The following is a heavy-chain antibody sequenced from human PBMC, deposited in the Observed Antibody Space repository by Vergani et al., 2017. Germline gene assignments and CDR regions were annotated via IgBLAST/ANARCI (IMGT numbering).Heavy chain of an antibody. CDR3: ARDKESSSXYGGATWHYYMDV. V-gene: IGHV1-69*13. CDR2: IIPIFGTA. CDR1: GGTFSSYA. J-gene: IGHJ6*03. Sequence: QVQLVQSGAEVKKPGSSVKVSCKASGGTFSSYAISWVRQAPGQGLEWMGRIIPIFGTANYAQKFQGRVTITADESTSTAHMELRSLRSEDTAVYYCARDKESSSXYGGATWHYYMDVWGKGTTVTVSS. D-gene: IGHD6-13*01.